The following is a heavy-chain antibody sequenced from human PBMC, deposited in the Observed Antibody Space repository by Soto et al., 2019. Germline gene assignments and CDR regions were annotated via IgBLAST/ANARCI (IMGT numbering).Heavy chain of an antibody. Sequence: EVQLLESGGGLVQPGGSLRLSCVASGFAFSNYALGWVRQAPGKGLEWVSGISGGSETTSYADSVKGRFTISRDSSKTTVYLQMNDLRPDDTAVYYCATWHEREHAYDVWGQGTTVTVSS. V-gene: IGHV3-23*01. CDR1: GFAFSNYA. D-gene: IGHD1-1*01. CDR2: ISGGSETT. CDR3: ATWHEREHAYDV. J-gene: IGHJ3*01.